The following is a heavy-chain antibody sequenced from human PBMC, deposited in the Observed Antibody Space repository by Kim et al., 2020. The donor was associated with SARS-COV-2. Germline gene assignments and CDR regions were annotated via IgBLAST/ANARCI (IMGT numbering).Heavy chain of an antibody. V-gene: IGHV5-51*01. Sequence: YTPSFQGQVPISADKSNSPAYLQWSSLKASDTAMYYCARHGHGLTYYGMDVWGQGTTVTVSS. J-gene: IGHJ6*02. CDR3: ARHGHGLTYYGMDV.